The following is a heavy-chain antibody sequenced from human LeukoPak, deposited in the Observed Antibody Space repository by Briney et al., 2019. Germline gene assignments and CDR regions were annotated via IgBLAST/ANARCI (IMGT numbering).Heavy chain of an antibody. Sequence: SETLSLTCTVSGGSISSSSYYWGWIRQPPGKGLEWIGNIYYSGSTYYNPSLKSRVTISVDTSKNQFSLKLSSVTAADTAVYYCARGPLYYYDSSGYVDYSGQGTLVTVSS. D-gene: IGHD3-22*01. J-gene: IGHJ4*02. CDR2: IYYSGST. CDR1: GGSISSSSYY. CDR3: ARGPLYYYDSSGYVDY. V-gene: IGHV4-39*01.